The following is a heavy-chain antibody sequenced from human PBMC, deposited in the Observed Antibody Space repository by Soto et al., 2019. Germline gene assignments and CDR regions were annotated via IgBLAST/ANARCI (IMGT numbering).Heavy chain of an antibody. Sequence: PCGSLRLSCAASGFTFSSYAMSWVRQAPGKGLEWVSAISGSGGSTYYADSVKSRFTISRDNSKNTLYMQMNRLRAEDTAVYYCAGSEGTWEPTIYYYYYRMDVWGQGTKVTVSS. V-gene: IGHV3-23*01. D-gene: IGHD1-26*01. CDR3: AGSEGTWEPTIYYYYYRMDV. J-gene: IGHJ6*02. CDR2: ISGSGGST. CDR1: GFTFSSYA.